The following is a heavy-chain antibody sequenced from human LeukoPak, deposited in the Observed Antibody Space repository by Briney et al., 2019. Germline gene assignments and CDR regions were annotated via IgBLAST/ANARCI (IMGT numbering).Heavy chain of an antibody. J-gene: IGHJ4*02. Sequence: ASVKVSCKASGYTFTSYHMYWARQAPGQGLEWMGIISPSGEITTDAQKFQDRVTVTRDTSTSTVYMELSSLRSEDTAVYYCARFGYSNGADYWGQGTLVTVSS. CDR2: ISPSGEIT. CDR3: ARFGYSNGADY. V-gene: IGHV1-46*01. CDR1: GYTFTSYH. D-gene: IGHD5-18*01.